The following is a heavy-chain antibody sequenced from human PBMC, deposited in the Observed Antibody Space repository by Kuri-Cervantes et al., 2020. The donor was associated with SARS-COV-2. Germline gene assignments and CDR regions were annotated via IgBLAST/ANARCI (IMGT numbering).Heavy chain of an antibody. Sequence: ASVKVSCKASGYTFTTYGISWVRQAPGQGLEWMGWISTYNGNTNYAQILQGRVTMTEDTSSDTAYMVLTSLRSEDTAIYYCATDPVDTTLVTLNRWGQGTLVTVSS. CDR1: GYTFTTYG. CDR2: ISTYNGNT. CDR3: ATDPVDTTLVTLNR. V-gene: IGHV1-18*01. D-gene: IGHD5-18*01. J-gene: IGHJ5*02.